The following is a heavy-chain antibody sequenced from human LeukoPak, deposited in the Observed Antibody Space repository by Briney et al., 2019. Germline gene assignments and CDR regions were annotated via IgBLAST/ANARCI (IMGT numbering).Heavy chain of an antibody. Sequence: SGGSLRLSCAASGFIVSSNSMSGVRQAPGKGLEWGSVIYSGGGTCYADSVKGRFTISRDNSKNTLYLQMNSLRAEDTAVYYCARKHYYDSSGFFPPMDYWGQGTLVTVSS. V-gene: IGHV3-66*01. D-gene: IGHD3-22*01. J-gene: IGHJ4*02. CDR1: GFIVSSNS. CDR2: IYSGGGT. CDR3: ARKHYYDSSGFFPPMDY.